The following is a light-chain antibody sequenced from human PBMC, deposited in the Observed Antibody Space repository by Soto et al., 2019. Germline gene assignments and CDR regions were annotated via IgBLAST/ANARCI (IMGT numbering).Light chain of an antibody. CDR2: AAS. J-gene: IGKJ3*01. CDR1: QTISSY. CDR3: QQSYSTPPGFT. Sequence: DIQMTQSPSSLSASVGDRVTITCRASQTISSYLNWYQQKPGKAPKLLIYAASRLQSGVPSRFSGSGSGTDFTLTISSLQPEDFATYYCQQSYSTPPGFTFGPGTKVDIK. V-gene: IGKV1-39*01.